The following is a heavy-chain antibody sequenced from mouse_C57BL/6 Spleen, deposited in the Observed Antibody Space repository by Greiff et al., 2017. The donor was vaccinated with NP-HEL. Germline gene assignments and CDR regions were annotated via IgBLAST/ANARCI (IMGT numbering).Heavy chain of an antibody. CDR1: GFTFSSYA. CDR2: ISDGGSYT. V-gene: IGHV5-4*01. J-gene: IGHJ1*03. Sequence: DVHLVESGGGLVKPGGSLKLSCAASGFTFSSYAMSWVRQTPEKRLEWVATISDGGSYTYYPDNVKGRFTISRDNAKNNLYLQMSHLKSEDTAMYYCARAPYYGYDVEYFDVWGTGTTVTVSS. CDR3: ARAPYYGYDVEYFDV. D-gene: IGHD2-9*01.